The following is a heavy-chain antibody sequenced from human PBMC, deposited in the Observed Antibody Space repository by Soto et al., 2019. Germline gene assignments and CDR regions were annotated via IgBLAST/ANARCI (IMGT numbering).Heavy chain of an antibody. D-gene: IGHD1-7*01. J-gene: IGHJ4*02. CDR2: IYYSGST. Sequence: QLQLQESGPGLVKPSETLSLTCTVSGGSISSSSYYWGWIRQPPGKGLEWIGSIYYSGSTYYNPSLKSRVTISVDTSKNQFSLKLSSVTAADTAVYYCAKNHRSDIYNWNYVVGWGQGTLVTVSS. CDR3: AKNHRSDIYNWNYVVG. V-gene: IGHV4-39*01. CDR1: GGSISSSSYY.